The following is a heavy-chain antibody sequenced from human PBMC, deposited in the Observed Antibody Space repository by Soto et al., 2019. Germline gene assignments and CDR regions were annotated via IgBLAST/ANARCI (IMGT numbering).Heavy chain of an antibody. V-gene: IGHV3-30-3*01. CDR3: ARAEGDYYGMDV. Sequence: QVQLVESGGGVVQPGRSLRLSCAASGFTFSSYAMNWVRQAPGKGLEWVAVISYDGSNKYYADSVKGRFTISRDNSKNTLYLQMNSLRAEDTAVYYCARAEGDYYGMDVWGQGTTVTVSS. CDR2: ISYDGSNK. D-gene: IGHD3-16*01. J-gene: IGHJ6*02. CDR1: GFTFSSYA.